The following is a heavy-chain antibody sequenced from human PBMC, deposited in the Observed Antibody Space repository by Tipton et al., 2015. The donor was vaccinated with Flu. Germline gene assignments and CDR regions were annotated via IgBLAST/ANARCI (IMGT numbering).Heavy chain of an antibody. CDR2: INHSGST. CDR3: ARPMGRDGHDGFDP. Sequence: LRLSCAVYGGSFSGYYWSWIRQPPGKGLEWIGEINHSGSTNYNPSLKSRVTISVDTSKNQFSLKLSSVTAADTAVYYCARPMGRDGHDGFDPGGQGTLVTVSS. V-gene: IGHV4-34*01. CDR1: GGSFSGYY. D-gene: IGHD5-24*01. J-gene: IGHJ5*02.